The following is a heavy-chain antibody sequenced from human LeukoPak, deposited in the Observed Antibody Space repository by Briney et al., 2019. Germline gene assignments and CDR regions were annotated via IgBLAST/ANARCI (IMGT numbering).Heavy chain of an antibody. V-gene: IGHV1-2*06. CDR2: INPNSGGT. D-gene: IGHD1-26*01. J-gene: IGHJ4*02. CDR1: GYTFTGYY. CDR3: VGFSLVGPPLMAY. Sequence: ASVKVSCKASGYTFTGYYMHWVRQAPGQGLEWLGRINPNSGGTNYAQKFQGRVTMTRDTSISTAYMELSRLRSDDTAVYYCVGFSLVGPPLMAYWGQETLVTFAS.